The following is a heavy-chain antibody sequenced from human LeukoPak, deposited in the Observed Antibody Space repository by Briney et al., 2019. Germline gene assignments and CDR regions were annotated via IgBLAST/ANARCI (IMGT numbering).Heavy chain of an antibody. V-gene: IGHV3-30*03. D-gene: IGHD5-12*01. CDR2: ISYDGSNK. J-gene: IGHJ5*01. Sequence: PGRSLRLSCAASGFTFSSYGMHWVRQAPGKGLEWVAVISYDGSNKYYADSVKGRFTISRDNAKNALYLQMNSLRAEDTAVYYCARTGSHRNSGYDSWGQGTLVTVSS. CDR1: GFTFSSYG. CDR3: ARTGSHRNSGYDS.